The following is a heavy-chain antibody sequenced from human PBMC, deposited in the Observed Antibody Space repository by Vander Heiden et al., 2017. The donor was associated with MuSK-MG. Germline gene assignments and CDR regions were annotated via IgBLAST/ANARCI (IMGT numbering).Heavy chain of an antibody. CDR2: IYYSGST. Sequence: QLQLQESGPGLVKPSETLSLTCTFSGGPISSSSYYWGWIRQPPGKGLEWIGSIYYSGSTYYNPSLKSRVTISVDTSKNQFSLKLSSVTAADTAVYYCARLYCSGGSCYSGYGMDVWGQGTTVTVSS. D-gene: IGHD2-15*01. J-gene: IGHJ6*02. CDR1: GGPISSSSYY. V-gene: IGHV4-39*01. CDR3: ARLYCSGGSCYSGYGMDV.